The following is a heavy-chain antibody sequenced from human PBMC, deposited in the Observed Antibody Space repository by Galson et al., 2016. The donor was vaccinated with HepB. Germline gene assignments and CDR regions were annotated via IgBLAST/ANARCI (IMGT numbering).Heavy chain of an antibody. CDR3: AKLYGWYGSGYFQH. D-gene: IGHD6-25*01. CDR1: GFTFSSHW. J-gene: IGHJ1*01. V-gene: IGHV3-74*01. Sequence: SLRLSCAASGFTFSSHWMHWVRQVPGKGLVWVSRIKGDGSSIQYADSVKGRFTISRDNAKNTLDLQMNSLRAEDAAVYYCAKLYGWYGSGYFQHWGQGTLVTVSS. CDR2: IKGDGSSI.